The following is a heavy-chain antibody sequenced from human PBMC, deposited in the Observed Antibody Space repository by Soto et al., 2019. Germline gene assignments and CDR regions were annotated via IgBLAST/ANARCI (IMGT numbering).Heavy chain of an antibody. Sequence: GGSLRLSCAASGFTFSSYAMSRVRQAPGKGVEWASAISGSGGSTYYADPVKGRFTISRDNSKNTLYRQMNSLRAQDTPVYYCAKMRWLQPIDYWGQGTLVTVSS. CDR1: GFTFSSYA. D-gene: IGHD5-12*01. J-gene: IGHJ4*02. CDR2: ISGSGGST. CDR3: AKMRWLQPIDY. V-gene: IGHV3-23*01.